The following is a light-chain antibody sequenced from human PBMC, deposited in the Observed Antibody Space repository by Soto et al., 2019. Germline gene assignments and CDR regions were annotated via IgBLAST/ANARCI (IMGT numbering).Light chain of an antibody. CDR1: SSDVGGYNY. CDR3: SSYAGSHTFYV. Sequence: QSVLTQPRSASGSPGQAVAISCTGTSSDVGGYNYVSWYQQHPGKAPKLMIYEVSKRPSGVPDRFSGSKSGNTASLTVSGLQAEDEADYYCSSYAGSHTFYVFGTGTEVTVL. CDR2: EVS. J-gene: IGLJ1*01. V-gene: IGLV2-8*01.